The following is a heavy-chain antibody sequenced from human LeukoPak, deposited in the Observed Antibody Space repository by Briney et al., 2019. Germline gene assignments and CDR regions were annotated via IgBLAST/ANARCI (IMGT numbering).Heavy chain of an antibody. J-gene: IGHJ4*02. CDR2: IGYDGSNK. CDR3: AKDRGVGARYFDY. Sequence: PGGSLRLSCAASGFTFSDYWMAWVRQAPGKGLEWVAFIGYDGSNKYYAESVKGRFTISRDNSKNTVYVQMNSLRPEDTAVYYCAKDRGVGARYFDYWGQGTLVTVSS. V-gene: IGHV3-30*02. CDR1: GFTFSDYW. D-gene: IGHD1-26*01.